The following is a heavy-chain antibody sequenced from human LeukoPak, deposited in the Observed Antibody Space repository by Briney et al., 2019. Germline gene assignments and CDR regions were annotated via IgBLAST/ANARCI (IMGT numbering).Heavy chain of an antibody. D-gene: IGHD3-10*01. CDR1: GGSISSYY. CDR2: IYYNGST. J-gene: IGHJ5*02. V-gene: IGHV4-59*12. Sequence: SETLSLTCTVSGGSISSYYWSWIRQPPGKGLEWIGYIYYNGSTNYNPSLKSRVTISVDTSKNQFSLKLSSVTAADTAVYYCARESTGFGEFVWFDPWGQGILVTVSS. CDR3: ARESTGFGEFVWFDP.